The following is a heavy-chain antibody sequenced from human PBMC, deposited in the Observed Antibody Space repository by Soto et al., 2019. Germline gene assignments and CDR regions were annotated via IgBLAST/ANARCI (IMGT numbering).Heavy chain of an antibody. Sequence: EVQLLESGGGLVQPGGSLRLSCAASGFTFSSYAMSWVRQAPGEGLEWVAAITGSGSSIYYADSVKGRFTISRDNAKNRLYLQMSSLGAEDRAIYYCAQEGAIAARRYGLDVWGQGTTVTV. D-gene: IGHD6-6*01. CDR2: ITGSGSSI. J-gene: IGHJ6*02. CDR3: AQEGAIAARRYGLDV. V-gene: IGHV3-23*01. CDR1: GFTFSSYA.